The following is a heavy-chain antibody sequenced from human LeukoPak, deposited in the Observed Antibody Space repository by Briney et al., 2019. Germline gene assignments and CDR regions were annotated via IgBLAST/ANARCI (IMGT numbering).Heavy chain of an antibody. CDR1: GFTFSSYA. J-gene: IGHJ3*02. CDR3: ARDRRSVDAFDI. Sequence: GGSLRLSCAASGFTFSSYAMSWVRQAPGKGLEWVAVISYDGSNKYYADSVKGRFTISRDNSKNTLYLQMNSLRAEDTAVYYCARDRRSVDAFDIWGQGTMVTVSS. CDR2: ISYDGSNK. V-gene: IGHV3-30*04.